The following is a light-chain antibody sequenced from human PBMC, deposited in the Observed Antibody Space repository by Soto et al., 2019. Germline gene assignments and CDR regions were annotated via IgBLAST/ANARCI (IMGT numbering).Light chain of an antibody. J-gene: IGKJ1*01. Sequence: IVMTQSPATLSVSPGERATLSCRASQSVSSKLAWYQQKPGQAPRLLIYGASTRATGIPARFSGSGTGTEFTLTISSLQSEDFAVYYCQQYSNWPPWTFGQGTKVEIK. CDR3: QQYSNWPPWT. CDR2: GAS. CDR1: QSVSSK. V-gene: IGKV3-15*01.